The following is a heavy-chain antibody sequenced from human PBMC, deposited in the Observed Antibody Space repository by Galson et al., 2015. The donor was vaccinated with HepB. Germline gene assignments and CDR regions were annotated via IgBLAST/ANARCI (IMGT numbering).Heavy chain of an antibody. CDR2: IYWNADK. Sequence: PALVKPTQTLTLTCTFSGFSLSTSGVGVGWIRQPPGKALEWLALIYWNADKRYSPSLKSRLTITKDTSKNQVVLTMTKMGPVDTATYYCAQRPSEYDSWNGYSEFWFDPWGQGTLVTVSS. J-gene: IGHJ5*02. D-gene: IGHD3-3*01. CDR1: GFSLSTSGVG. V-gene: IGHV2-5*01. CDR3: AQRPSEYDSWNGYSEFWFDP.